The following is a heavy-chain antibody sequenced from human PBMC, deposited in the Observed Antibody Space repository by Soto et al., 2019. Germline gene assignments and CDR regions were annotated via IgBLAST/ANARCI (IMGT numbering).Heavy chain of an antibody. D-gene: IGHD6-13*01. CDR2: IWYDGSTK. J-gene: IGHJ4*02. CDR1: GFMFRSYA. V-gene: IGHV3-33*01. Sequence: QVQLVESGGGVVQSGRSLRLSCAASGFMFRSYAMHWVRQAPGKGLEWVAGIWYDGSTKYYGDSVKGRYSIFRDNSKNMLDLQMNSLRAEDTAVYYCARVASSSSWHIPHFDQWGQGTLVTVSS. CDR3: ARVASSSSWHIPHFDQ.